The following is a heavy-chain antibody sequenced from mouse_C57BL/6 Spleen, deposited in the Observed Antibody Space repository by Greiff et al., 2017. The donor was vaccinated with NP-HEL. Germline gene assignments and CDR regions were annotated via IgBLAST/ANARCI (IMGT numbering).Heavy chain of an antibody. CDR2: IDPENGDT. J-gene: IGHJ3*01. Sequence: EVKLQESGAELVRPGASVKLSCTASGFTIKDDYMHWVKQRPEQGLEWIGWIDPENGDTEYASKFQGKATITADTSSNTAYLQLSSLTSEDTAVYYCTTGVRRRSSFAYWGQGTLVTVSA. CDR3: TTGVRRRSSFAY. CDR1: GFTIKDDY. V-gene: IGHV14-4*01. D-gene: IGHD2-14*01.